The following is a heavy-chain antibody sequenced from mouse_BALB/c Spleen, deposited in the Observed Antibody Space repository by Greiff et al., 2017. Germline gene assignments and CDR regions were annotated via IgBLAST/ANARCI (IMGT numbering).Heavy chain of an antibody. Sequence: VQLKESGGGLVKPGGSLKLSCAASGFTFSSYAMSWVRQSPEKRLEWVAEISSGGSYTYYPDTVTGRFTISRDNAKNTLYLEMSSLRSEDTAMYYCARERQVDYWGQGTSVTVSS. CDR1: GFTFSSYA. CDR2: ISSGGSYT. J-gene: IGHJ4*01. V-gene: IGHV5-9-4*01. CDR3: ARERQVDY. D-gene: IGHD6-1*01.